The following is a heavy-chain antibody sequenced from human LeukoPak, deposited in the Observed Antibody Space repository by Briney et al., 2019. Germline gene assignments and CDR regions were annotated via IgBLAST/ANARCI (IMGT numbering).Heavy chain of an antibody. D-gene: IGHD3-22*01. V-gene: IGHV3-48*03. J-gene: IGHJ6*03. Sequence: QPGGSLRLSCAASGFTFSSYEMNWVRQAPGKGLEWVSYISSSGSTIYYADSVKGRFTISRDNAKNSLYLQMNSLRAEDTAVYYCARRGSYYDSSGYFDYYYYYMDVWGKGTTVTISS. CDR1: GFTFSSYE. CDR3: ARRGSYYDSSGYFDYYYYYMDV. CDR2: ISSSGSTI.